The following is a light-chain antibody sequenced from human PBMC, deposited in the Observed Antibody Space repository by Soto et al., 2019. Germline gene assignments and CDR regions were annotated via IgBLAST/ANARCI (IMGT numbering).Light chain of an antibody. CDR1: SSDVGGYNY. Sequence: QSALTQPASVSGSPGQSITISCTGTSSDVGGYNYVSWYQQHPGTAPKLMIYDVSNRPSGVSNRFSGSKSANTASLTISGLQAEDEADYYCRSYTGSSTYVVFGGGTKLTVL. J-gene: IGLJ2*01. CDR2: DVS. V-gene: IGLV2-14*01. CDR3: RSYTGSSTYVV.